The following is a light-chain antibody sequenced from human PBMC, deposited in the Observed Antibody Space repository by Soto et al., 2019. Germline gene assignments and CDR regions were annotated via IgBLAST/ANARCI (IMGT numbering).Light chain of an antibody. V-gene: IGLV2-23*01. J-gene: IGLJ1*01. CDR3: CSYVGVTTYV. CDR2: EGI. Sequence: QYVLSEPAAVSGSTGQSITISCTGTSNTIGGYNVVSWYQQHPGTAPKVIIYEGIKRPSGVSNRFSGSISGSTASLTISGLQAEDEADYYCCSYVGVTTYVFGTGTKVTVL. CDR1: SNTIGGYNV.